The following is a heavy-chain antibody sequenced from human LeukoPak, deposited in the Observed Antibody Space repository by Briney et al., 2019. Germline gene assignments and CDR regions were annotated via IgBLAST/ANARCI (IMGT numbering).Heavy chain of an antibody. Sequence: PGGSLRLSCAASGFTFSSYSMNWVRQAPGKGLEWVSSISSSSSYIYYADSLKGRFTISRDNAKNSLYLQMNSLRAEDTAVYYCVSESGGLAGSGSYFDYWGQGTLVTVSP. D-gene: IGHD3-10*01. CDR3: VSESGGLAGSGSYFDY. J-gene: IGHJ4*02. CDR2: ISSSSSYI. V-gene: IGHV3-21*01. CDR1: GFTFSSYS.